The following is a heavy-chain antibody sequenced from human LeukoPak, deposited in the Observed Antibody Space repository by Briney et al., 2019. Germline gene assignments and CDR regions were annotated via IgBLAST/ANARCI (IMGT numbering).Heavy chain of an antibody. J-gene: IGHJ5*02. D-gene: IGHD3-22*01. CDR3: ASQGDSRGYYRGFDP. CDR2: IYYSGST. CDR1: GGSISSSTYY. Sequence: SETLSLTCTVSGGSISSSTYYWAWVRQPPGEGLEWIGCIYYSGSTYYNPSLKSRVTISVDTSKIQFSLKLSSVTAADTAVYYCASQGDSRGYYRGFDPWGHGTLVTVSS. V-gene: IGHV4-39*01.